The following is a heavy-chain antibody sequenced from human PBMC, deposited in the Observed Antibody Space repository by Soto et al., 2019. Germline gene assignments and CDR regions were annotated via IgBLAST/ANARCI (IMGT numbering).Heavy chain of an antibody. Sequence: EVQLVESGGGLVQPGGSLRLSCAASGFTFSSYSMNWVRQAPGKGLEWVSYISSSSSTIYYADSVKGRFTISRDNAKNSLYLQMNSLRDEDTVVYYCARDTNYYDSSGYYLAVAFDIWGQGTMVTVSS. J-gene: IGHJ3*02. CDR1: GFTFSSYS. D-gene: IGHD3-22*01. CDR3: ARDTNYYDSSGYYLAVAFDI. V-gene: IGHV3-48*02. CDR2: ISSSSSTI.